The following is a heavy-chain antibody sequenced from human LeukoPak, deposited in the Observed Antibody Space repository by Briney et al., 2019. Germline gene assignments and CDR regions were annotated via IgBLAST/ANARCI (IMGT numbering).Heavy chain of an antibody. CDR3: AKDCCSGASPYHMDV. CDR1: GFTFSSYG. D-gene: IGHD2-15*01. J-gene: IGHJ6*03. Sequence: GGSLRLSCAASGFTFSSYGMHWVRQAPGKGLEWVAFIRYDEIDKYYADSVKGRFTISRDNSKNTLYQQMNSLRIEDTAVYYCAKDCCSGASPYHMDVWGKGTTVTVSS. CDR2: IRYDEIDK. V-gene: IGHV3-30*02.